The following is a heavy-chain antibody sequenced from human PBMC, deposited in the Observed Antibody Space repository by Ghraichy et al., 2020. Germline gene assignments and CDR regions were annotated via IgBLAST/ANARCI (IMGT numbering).Heavy chain of an antibody. CDR3: ARDESGPVGWQGWYYGMDV. V-gene: IGHV3-66*01. Sequence: GGSLRLSCAASGFTVSSNYMSWVRQAPGKGLEWVSVIYSGGSTYYADSVKGRFTISRDNSKNTLYLQMNSLRAEDTAVYYCARDESGPVGWQGWYYGMDVWGQGTTVTVSS. D-gene: IGHD6-19*01. CDR2: IYSGGST. J-gene: IGHJ6*02. CDR1: GFTVSSNY.